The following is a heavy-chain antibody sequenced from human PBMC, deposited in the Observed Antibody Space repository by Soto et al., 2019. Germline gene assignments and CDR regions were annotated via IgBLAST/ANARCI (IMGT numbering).Heavy chain of an antibody. CDR3: VARIQLWNRVDF. Sequence: GGSLRLSCAASRLTFSDYYMSWIRQAPGKGLEWLSHISSSGTTIHYADSVKGRFTISRDNAKKSLFLQMNSLRAEDTAVYYCVARIQLWNRVDFWGQGTLVTVSS. J-gene: IGHJ4*02. V-gene: IGHV3-11*01. CDR1: RLTFSDYY. D-gene: IGHD5-18*01. CDR2: ISSSGTTI.